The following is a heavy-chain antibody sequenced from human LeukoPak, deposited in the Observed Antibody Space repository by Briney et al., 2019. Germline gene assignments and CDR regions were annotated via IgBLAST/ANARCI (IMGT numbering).Heavy chain of an antibody. CDR3: ARGLVVPAAADY. CDR1: GGSFSGYY. CDR2: INHSGST. Sequence: SETLSLTCAVYGGSFSGYYWSWIRQPPGKGLEWIGEINHSGSTNYNPSLKSRVTISVDTSKNQFSLKLSSVTAADTAVYYCARGLVVPAAADYWGQGTLVTVSS. V-gene: IGHV4-34*01. J-gene: IGHJ4*02. D-gene: IGHD2-2*01.